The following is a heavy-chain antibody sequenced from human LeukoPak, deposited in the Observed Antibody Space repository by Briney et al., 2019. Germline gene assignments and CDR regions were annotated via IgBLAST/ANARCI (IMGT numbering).Heavy chain of an antibody. CDR3: ARDLGAAAAGSIAFDI. CDR1: GFTFSSYW. V-gene: IGHV3-7*01. Sequence: QTGGSLRLSRAASGFTFSSYWMSWVRQAPGKGLEWVANIKQDGSEKYYVDSVKGRFTISRDNAKNSLYLQMNSLRAEDTAVYYCARDLGAAAAGSIAFDIWGQGTMVTVSS. J-gene: IGHJ3*02. D-gene: IGHD6-13*01. CDR2: IKQDGSEK.